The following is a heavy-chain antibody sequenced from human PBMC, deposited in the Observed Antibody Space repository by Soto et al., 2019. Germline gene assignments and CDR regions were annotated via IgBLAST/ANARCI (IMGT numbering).Heavy chain of an antibody. D-gene: IGHD3-10*01. J-gene: IGHJ6*03. CDR1: GGSFSGYY. CDR3: ARGLYYYGSGSYYATKYYYYYMDV. V-gene: IGHV4-34*01. CDR2: INHSGST. Sequence: SSETLSLTCAVYGGSFSGYYWSWIRQPPGKGLEWIGEINHSGSTNYNPSLKGRVTISEDTSKNQFSLKLSSVTAADTAVYYCARGLYYYGSGSYYATKYYYYYMDVWGKGTTVTVSS.